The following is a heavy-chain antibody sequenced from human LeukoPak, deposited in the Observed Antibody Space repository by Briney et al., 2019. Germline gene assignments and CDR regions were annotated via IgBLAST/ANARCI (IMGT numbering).Heavy chain of an antibody. CDR3: ARERGYSYGFRLYYYNGMDV. CDR2: ISSSSSHI. D-gene: IGHD5-18*01. J-gene: IGHJ6*02. CDR1: GFTFSSYS. Sequence: GGSLRLSCAASGFTFSSYSMNWVRQAPGKGLEWVSSISSSSSHINYGDSVNGRFTISRDNAKNSLYLQMNSLRAEDTAVYYCARERGYSYGFRLYYYNGMDVWGQGTTVTVSS. V-gene: IGHV3-21*01.